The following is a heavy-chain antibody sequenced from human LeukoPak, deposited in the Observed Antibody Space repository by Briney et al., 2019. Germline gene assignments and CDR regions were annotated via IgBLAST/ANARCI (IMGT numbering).Heavy chain of an antibody. J-gene: IGHJ4*02. D-gene: IGHD3-22*01. Sequence: PSETLSLTCIVSGGSMRNYYWGWIRQPPGKGPEWIRYIYHSGITRFNPSLKSRASISLDTSKNQFSLKLTSVTAADTAVYYCARSRYYYDTSGYAYWGQGTHVTVSS. CDR2: IYHSGIT. CDR1: GGSMRNYY. V-gene: IGHV4-59*01. CDR3: ARSRYYYDTSGYAY.